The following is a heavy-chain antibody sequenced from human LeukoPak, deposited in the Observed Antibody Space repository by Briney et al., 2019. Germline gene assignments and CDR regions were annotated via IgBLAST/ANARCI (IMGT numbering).Heavy chain of an antibody. CDR2: ISGSGGST. J-gene: IGHJ4*02. CDR3: AKDPMWFGEGDYKYYMDV. Sequence: GGSLRLSCAASGFTFSSYAMSWVRQAPGKGLEWVSAISGSGGSTYYADSVKGRFTISRDNSKNTLYLQMNSLRAEDTAVYYCAKDPMWFGEGDYKYYMDVWGQGTLVTVSS. CDR1: GFTFSSYA. V-gene: IGHV3-23*01. D-gene: IGHD3-10*01.